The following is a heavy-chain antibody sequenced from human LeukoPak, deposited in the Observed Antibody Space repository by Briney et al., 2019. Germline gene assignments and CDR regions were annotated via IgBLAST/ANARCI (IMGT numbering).Heavy chain of an antibody. CDR2: ISYDGSNK. V-gene: IGHV3-30*18. CDR1: GFIFSSYG. Sequence: EGSLRLSCAASGFIFSSYGMHWVRQAPGKGLEWVAVISYDGSNKYYADSVKGRFTISRDNSKNTLYLQMNSLRVEDTAVYYCAKDRSGYGSGSYSFDYWGQGTLVTVSS. D-gene: IGHD3-10*01. CDR3: AKDRSGYGSGSYSFDY. J-gene: IGHJ4*02.